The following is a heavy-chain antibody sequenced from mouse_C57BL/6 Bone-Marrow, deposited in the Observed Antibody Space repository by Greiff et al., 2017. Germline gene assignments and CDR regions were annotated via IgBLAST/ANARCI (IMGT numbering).Heavy chain of an antibody. CDR2: IYPRSGNT. J-gene: IGHJ1*03. CDR3: ASRAYCSDWYFEV. D-gene: IGHD2-12*01. V-gene: IGHV1-81*01. Sequence: VKLMESGAELARPGASVKLSCKASGYTFTSYGISWVKQRTGQGLEWIGEIYPRSGNTYYNEKFKGKATLTADKSSSTAYMELRSLTSADSAVYFCASRAYCSDWYFEVWGTGTTVTVSS. CDR1: GYTFTSYG.